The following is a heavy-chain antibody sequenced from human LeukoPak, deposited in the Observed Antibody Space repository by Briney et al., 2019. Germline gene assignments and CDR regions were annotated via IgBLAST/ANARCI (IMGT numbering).Heavy chain of an antibody. CDR3: AKDGEGYCSSTSCYEGYFDY. CDR2: MNPNSGNT. D-gene: IGHD2-2*01. CDR1: GYTFTSYD. V-gene: IGHV1-8*01. Sequence: ASVKVSCKASGYTFTSYDINWVRQATGQGLEWMGWMNPNSGNTGYAQKFQGRVTMTRDTSTSTVYMELSSLRAEDTAVYYCAKDGEGYCSSTSCYEGYFDYWGQGTLVTVSS. J-gene: IGHJ4*02.